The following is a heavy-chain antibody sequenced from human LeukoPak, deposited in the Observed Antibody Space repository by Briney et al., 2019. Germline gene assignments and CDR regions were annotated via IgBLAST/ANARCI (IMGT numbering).Heavy chain of an antibody. CDR2: INHSGST. CDR1: GYSISSGYY. J-gene: IGHJ6*03. CDR3: ARGRSGYYDSSGYYYPVVCYYYYYMDV. Sequence: SETLSLTCAVSGYSISSGYYWGWIRQPPGKGLEWIGEINHSGSTNYNPSLKSRVTISVDTSKNQFSLKLSSVTAADTAVYYCARGRSGYYDSSGYYYPVVCYYYYYMDVWGKGTTVTVSS. V-gene: IGHV4-38-2*01. D-gene: IGHD3-22*01.